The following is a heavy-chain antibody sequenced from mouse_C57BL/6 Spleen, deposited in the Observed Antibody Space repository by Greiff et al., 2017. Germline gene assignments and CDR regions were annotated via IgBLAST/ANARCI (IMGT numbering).Heavy chain of an antibody. CDR2: IYPGDGDT. J-gene: IGHJ3*01. D-gene: IGHD1-2*01. CDR3: ARDYYGGRGFAY. CDR1: GYAFSSSW. V-gene: IGHV1-82*01. Sequence: VQLQQSGPELVKPGASVKISCKASGYAFSSSWMNWVKQRPGKGLEWIGRIYPGDGDTNYNGKFKGKATLTADKSSSTAYMQLSSLTSGDSAVYFCARDYYGGRGFAYWGQGTLVTVSA.